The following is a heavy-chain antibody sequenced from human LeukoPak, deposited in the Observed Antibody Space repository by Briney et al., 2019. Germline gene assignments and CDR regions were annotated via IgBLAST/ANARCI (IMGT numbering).Heavy chain of an antibody. D-gene: IGHD1-26*01. Sequence: SVKVSCKASGGTFSSYAISWVRQAPGQGLEWMGRIIPIFGTANYAQKFQGRVTITTDESTSTAFMELSSLRSEDTAVYYCARASGSYGFWYFDLWGRGTLVTVSS. CDR3: ARASGSYGFWYFDL. CDR2: IIPIFGTA. J-gene: IGHJ2*01. CDR1: GGTFSSYA. V-gene: IGHV1-69*05.